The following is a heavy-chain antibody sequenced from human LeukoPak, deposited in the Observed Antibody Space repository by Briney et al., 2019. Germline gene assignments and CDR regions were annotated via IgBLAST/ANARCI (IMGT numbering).Heavy chain of an antibody. CDR2: IIPIFGTA. V-gene: IGHV1-69*13. CDR3: ARDQPQCSMVRCAFDI. Sequence: SVKVSCKASGGTFSSYAISWVRQAPGQGLEWMGGIIPIFGTANYAQKFQGRVTITADEFTSTAYMELSSLRSEDTAVYYCARDQPQCSMVRCAFDIWGQGTMVTVSS. J-gene: IGHJ3*02. D-gene: IGHD3-10*01. CDR1: GGTFSSYA.